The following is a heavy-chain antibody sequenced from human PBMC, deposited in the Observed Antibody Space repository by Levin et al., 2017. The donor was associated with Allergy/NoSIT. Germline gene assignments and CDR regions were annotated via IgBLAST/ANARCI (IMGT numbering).Heavy chain of an antibody. D-gene: IGHD3-3*01. CDR2: IKQDESEK. Sequence: GGSLRLSCAASGFTLSTYWMTWVRQAPGKGLEWVANIKQDESEKYYVDSVKGRFTISRDNAKNSLFLQMNSLRVEDTAVYYCARDTEIWSGHKLFDYWGRGTLVTVSS. CDR1: GFTLSTYW. J-gene: IGHJ4*02. V-gene: IGHV3-7*01. CDR3: ARDTEIWSGHKLFDY.